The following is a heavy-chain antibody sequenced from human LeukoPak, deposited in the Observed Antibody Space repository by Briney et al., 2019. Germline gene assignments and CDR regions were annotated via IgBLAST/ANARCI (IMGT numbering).Heavy chain of an antibody. CDR2: ISYDGSNK. CDR1: GFTFSSYA. J-gene: IGHJ4*02. CDR3: ARNDGYSAFDY. Sequence: SGGSLRLSCAASGFTFSSYAMHWVRQAPGKGLEWVAVISYDGSNKYYADSVKGRFTISRDNSKNTLYLQMNSLRAEDTAVYYCARNDGYSAFDYWGQGTLVTVSS. V-gene: IGHV3-30-3*01. D-gene: IGHD5-24*01.